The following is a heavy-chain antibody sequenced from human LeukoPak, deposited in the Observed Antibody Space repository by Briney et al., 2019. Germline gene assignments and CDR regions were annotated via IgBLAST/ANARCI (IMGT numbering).Heavy chain of an antibody. CDR3: SSRGGSIGDY. CDR1: GFTFSDYY. J-gene: IGHJ4*02. CDR2: ISSGSSTI. V-gene: IGHV3-11*04. D-gene: IGHD3-16*01. Sequence: GGSLRLSCVASGFTFSDYYMSWIRQTPGKGLEWVSYISSGSSTIYYADSVKGRFTISRDNAKNSLYLQMNSLRAEDTAVYYCSSRGGSIGDYWGQGTLVAVSS.